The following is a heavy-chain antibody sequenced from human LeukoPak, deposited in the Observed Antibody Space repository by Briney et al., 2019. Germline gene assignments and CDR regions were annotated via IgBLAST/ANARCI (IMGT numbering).Heavy chain of an antibody. CDR1: GFTFSSYG. Sequence: GRSLRLSCAASGFTFSSYGMHWVRQAPGKGLEWVAVISYDGSNKYYADSVKGRFTISRDNSKNTLYLQMNSLRAEDTAVYYCARDLINYYDSSGYPYYFDYWGQGTLVTVSS. CDR3: ARDLINYYDSSGYPYYFDY. D-gene: IGHD3-22*01. CDR2: ISYDGSNK. J-gene: IGHJ4*02. V-gene: IGHV3-30*03.